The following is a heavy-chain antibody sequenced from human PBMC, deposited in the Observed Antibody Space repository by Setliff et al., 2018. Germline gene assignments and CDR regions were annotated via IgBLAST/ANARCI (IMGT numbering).Heavy chain of an antibody. Sequence: GGSLRLSCAASGFTFSIYSMNWVRQAPGRGLEWLSYITGSGSVIHYADSVKGRFTISRDNARNSLYLQINSLRAEDTAVYFCATSNDYLDHWGQGTLVTVSS. CDR3: ATSNDYLDH. D-gene: IGHD3-16*01. V-gene: IGHV3-48*01. J-gene: IGHJ5*02. CDR1: GFTFSIYS. CDR2: ITGSGSVI.